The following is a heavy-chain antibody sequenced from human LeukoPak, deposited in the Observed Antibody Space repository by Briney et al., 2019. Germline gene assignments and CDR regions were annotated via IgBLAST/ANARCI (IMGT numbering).Heavy chain of an antibody. CDR2: IYTSGST. Sequence: SETLSLTCTVSGGSISSYYWSWNRQPAGKGLEWIGRIYTSGSTNYNPSLKSRVTMSVDTSKNQFSLKLSSVTAADTAVYYCARDLGYYGSGSYSLTFSSWGQGTLVTVSS. CDR3: ARDLGYYGSGSYSLTFSS. V-gene: IGHV4-4*07. CDR1: GGSISSYY. D-gene: IGHD3-10*01. J-gene: IGHJ5*02.